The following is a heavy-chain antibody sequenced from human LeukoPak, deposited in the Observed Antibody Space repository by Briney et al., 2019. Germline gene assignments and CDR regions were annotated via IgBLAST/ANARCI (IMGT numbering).Heavy chain of an antibody. D-gene: IGHD3-3*01. Sequence: PSETLSLTCTVSGGSISSYYWSWIRQPPGKGLEWIGYIYYSGSTNCKPSLKSRVTISVDTSKNQFSLKLSSVTAADTAVYYCARDNSYYDFWSGYSPEYNWFDPWGQGTLVTVSS. J-gene: IGHJ5*02. CDR1: GGSISSYY. V-gene: IGHV4-59*01. CDR3: ARDNSYYDFWSGYSPEYNWFDP. CDR2: IYYSGST.